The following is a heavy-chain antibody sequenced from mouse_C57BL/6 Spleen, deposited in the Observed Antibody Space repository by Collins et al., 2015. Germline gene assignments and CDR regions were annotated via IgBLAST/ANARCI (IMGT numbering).Heavy chain of an antibody. V-gene: IGHV2-9-1*01. Sequence: QVQLRESGPGLVAPSQSLSITCTVSGFSLTSYAISWVRQPPGKGLEWLGVIWTAGGSNYNSALKSRLSISKDNSKSQVFLKMNSLQTDDTARYYCARRYAMDYWGQGTPVTVSS. J-gene: IGHJ4*01. CDR2: IWTAGGS. CDR3: ARRYAMDY. CDR1: GFSLTSYA.